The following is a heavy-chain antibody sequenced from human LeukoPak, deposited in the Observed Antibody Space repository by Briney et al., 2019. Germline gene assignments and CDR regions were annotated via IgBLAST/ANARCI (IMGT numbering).Heavy chain of an antibody. CDR2: IYSGGST. J-gene: IGHJ4*02. Sequence: GGSLRLSCAASGFTVSSNHMSWVRQAPGKGLEWVSVIYSGGSTYYADSVKGRFTISRDNSKNTLFLQMNSLRAEDTAVHYCAGLRAGRFDYWGQGTLVTVSS. D-gene: IGHD1-1*01. CDR1: GFTVSSNH. V-gene: IGHV3-66*02. CDR3: AGLRAGRFDY.